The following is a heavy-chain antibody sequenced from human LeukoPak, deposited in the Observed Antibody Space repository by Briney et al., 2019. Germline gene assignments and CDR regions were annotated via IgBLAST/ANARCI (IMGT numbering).Heavy chain of an antibody. D-gene: IGHD5-18*01. V-gene: IGHV1-2*06. CDR3: ARQDTAMVNGVGGY. J-gene: IGHJ4*02. Sequence: ASMKVSCKASGVTFTGYYMHWVRQAPGQGLEWMGRVNPNSGGTNYAQKIQGRVTMTRDTSISTAYMELSRLRSDDTAVYYCARQDTAMVNGVGGYWGQGTLVTVSS. CDR1: GVTFTGYY. CDR2: VNPNSGGT.